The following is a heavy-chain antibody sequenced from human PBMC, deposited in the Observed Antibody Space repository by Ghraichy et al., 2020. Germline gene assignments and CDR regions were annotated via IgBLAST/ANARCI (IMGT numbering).Heavy chain of an antibody. Sequence: GGSLRLSCAASGFTFSSYSMNWVRQAPGKGLEWVSSISSSSSYIYYADSVKGRFTISRDNAKNPLYLQMNSLRAEDTAVYYCARGSTVNPNVVSSIFDYWGQGTLVTVSS. D-gene: IGHD4-17*01. CDR2: ISSSSSYI. CDR1: GFTFSSYS. CDR3: ARGSTVNPNVVSSIFDY. J-gene: IGHJ4*02. V-gene: IGHV3-21*01.